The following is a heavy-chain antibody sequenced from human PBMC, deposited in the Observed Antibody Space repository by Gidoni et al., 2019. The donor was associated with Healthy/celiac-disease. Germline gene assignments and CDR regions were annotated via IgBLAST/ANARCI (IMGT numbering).Heavy chain of an antibody. CDR3: AKVKILTKYYFDY. CDR2: ISGSGGST. V-gene: IGHV3-23*01. J-gene: IGHJ4*02. D-gene: IGHD4-17*01. CDR1: GLTFSSYA. Sequence: EVQLLESGGGLVQPGGSLRLSCAASGLTFSSYAMSWVRQAPGKGLEWVSAISGSGGSTYYADSVKGRFTISRDNSKNTLYLQMNSLRAEDTAVYYCAKVKILTKYYFDYWGQGTLVTVSS.